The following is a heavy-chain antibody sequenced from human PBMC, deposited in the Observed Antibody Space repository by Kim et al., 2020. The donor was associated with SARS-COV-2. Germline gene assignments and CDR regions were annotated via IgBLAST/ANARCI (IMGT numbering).Heavy chain of an antibody. J-gene: IGHJ5*02. V-gene: IGHV4-39*06. CDR3: ARDTITGNGWFDP. Sequence: YNPSRKGRVPITIGTSKDQVPLKLSSVTAADTAVYYCARDTITGNGWFDPWGQGTLVTVSS. D-gene: IGHD1-20*01.